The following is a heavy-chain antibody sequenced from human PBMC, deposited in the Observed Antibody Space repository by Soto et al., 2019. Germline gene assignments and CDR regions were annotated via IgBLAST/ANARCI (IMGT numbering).Heavy chain of an antibody. CDR3: AHRQWLRDNWNPKSYFDY. D-gene: IGHD1-20*01. Sequence: GSGPTLVNPTQPLTLTCTFSGFSLSTSGVGVGWIRQPPGKALEWLALIYWDDDKRYSPSLKSRLTITKDTSKNQVVLTMTNMDPVDTATYYCAHRQWLRDNWNPKSYFDYWGQGTLVTVSS. CDR1: GFSLSTSGVG. CDR2: IYWDDDK. J-gene: IGHJ4*02. V-gene: IGHV2-5*02.